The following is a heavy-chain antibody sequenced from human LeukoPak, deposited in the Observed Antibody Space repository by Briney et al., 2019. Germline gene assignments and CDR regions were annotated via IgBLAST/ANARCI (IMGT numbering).Heavy chain of an antibody. J-gene: IGHJ4*02. V-gene: IGHV3-15*07. Sequence: GGSLRLSCATSGFTFTNAWMNWVRQAPGKGLEWVGRIKPKTDGETTEYAAPVKDRFSISRDDSKSIMYLQMNSLKTEDTAVYYCITPLPYSAQGGQGTLVTVSS. CDR1: GFTFTNAW. CDR3: ITPLPYSAQ. D-gene: IGHD2-21*01. CDR2: IKPKTDGETT.